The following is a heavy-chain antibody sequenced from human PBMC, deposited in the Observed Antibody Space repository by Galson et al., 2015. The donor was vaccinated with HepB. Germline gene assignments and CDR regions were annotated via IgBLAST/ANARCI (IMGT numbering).Heavy chain of an antibody. J-gene: IGHJ4*02. D-gene: IGHD1-26*01. V-gene: IGHV3-33*01. CDR2: IWYDGSNK. CDR3: ARDGSGRYGFDY. Sequence: SLRLSCAASGFTFSSYGMHWVRQAPGKGLEWVAVIWYDGSNKYYADSVKGRFTISRDNSKNTLYLQMNSLRAEDTAVYYCARDGSGRYGFDYWGQGTLVTVSS. CDR1: GFTFSSYG.